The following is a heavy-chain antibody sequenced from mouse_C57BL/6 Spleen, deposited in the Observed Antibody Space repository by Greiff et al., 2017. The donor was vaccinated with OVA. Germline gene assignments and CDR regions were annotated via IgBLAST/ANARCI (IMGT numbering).Heavy chain of an antibody. CDR1: GFTFTDYY. J-gene: IGHJ4*01. CDR3: ARSRGYYRPYYAMDY. D-gene: IGHD2-3*01. V-gene: IGHV7-3*01. Sequence: EVNVVESGGGLVQPGGSLSLSCAASGFTFTDYYMSWVRQPPGKALEWLGFIRNKANGYTTEYSASVKGRFTISRDNSQSILYLQMNALRAEDSATYYCARSRGYYRPYYAMDYWGQGTSVTVSS. CDR2: IRNKANGYTT.